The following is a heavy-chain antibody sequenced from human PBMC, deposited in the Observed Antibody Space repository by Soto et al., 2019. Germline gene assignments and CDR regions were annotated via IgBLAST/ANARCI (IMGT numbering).Heavy chain of an antibody. J-gene: IGHJ6*02. Sequence: PGGSLRLSCAASGFTFSSYSMNWVRQAPGKGLEWVSYISSSSSTIYYADSVKGRFTISRDNAKNSLYLQMNSLRDEDTAVYYCARDVRQWLENYYYYGMDVWGQGTTVTVSS. D-gene: IGHD6-19*01. CDR2: ISSSSSTI. V-gene: IGHV3-48*02. CDR1: GFTFSSYS. CDR3: ARDVRQWLENYYYYGMDV.